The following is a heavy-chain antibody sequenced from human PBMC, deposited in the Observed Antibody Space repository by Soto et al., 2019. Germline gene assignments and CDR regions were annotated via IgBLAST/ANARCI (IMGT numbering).Heavy chain of an antibody. D-gene: IGHD3-22*01. V-gene: IGHV2-70*01. CDR2: IDWDDDK. Sequence: SGPTLVNPTQTLTLTCTFSGFSLSTSGMCVRWIRQPPGKALEWLALIDWDDDKYYSTSLKTRLTISKDTSKNQVVLTMTNMDPVDTATYYCARSTYYYDSSGYAGYYGMDVWGQGTTVTVSS. CDR3: ARSTYYYDSSGYAGYYGMDV. CDR1: GFSLSTSGMC. J-gene: IGHJ6*02.